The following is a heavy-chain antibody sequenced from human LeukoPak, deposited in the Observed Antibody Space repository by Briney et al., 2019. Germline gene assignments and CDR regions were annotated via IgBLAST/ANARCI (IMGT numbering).Heavy chain of an antibody. CDR1: GYTFTGYY. Sequence: ASVKVSCKASGYTFTGYYIHWVRQALGQGLEWVGWINPKYADTNYAQKFQGRVTMTSDTSVSTAYMELTRLRSDDTALYYCARGYSYGNVGYWGQGTLVTVSS. J-gene: IGHJ4*02. D-gene: IGHD5-18*01. V-gene: IGHV1-2*02. CDR3: ARGYSYGNVGY. CDR2: INPKYADT.